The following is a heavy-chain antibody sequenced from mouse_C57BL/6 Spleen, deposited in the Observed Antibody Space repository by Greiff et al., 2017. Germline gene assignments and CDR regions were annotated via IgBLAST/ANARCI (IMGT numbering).Heavy chain of an antibody. Sequence: QVQLKQPGAELVKPGASVKLSCKASGYTFTSYWMHWVKQRPGRGLEWIGRIDPNSGGTKYNEKFKSKATLTVDKPSSTAYMQLSSLTSEDSAVYYCATHYYGSRGTHFDYWGQGTTLTVSS. J-gene: IGHJ2*01. D-gene: IGHD1-1*01. CDR3: ATHYYGSRGTHFDY. CDR1: GYTFTSYW. CDR2: IDPNSGGT. V-gene: IGHV1-72*01.